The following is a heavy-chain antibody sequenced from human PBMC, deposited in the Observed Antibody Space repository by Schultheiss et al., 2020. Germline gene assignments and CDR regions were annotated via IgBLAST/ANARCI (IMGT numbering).Heavy chain of an antibody. Sequence: GGSLRLSCAASGFTFSSYSMNWVRQAPGKGLEWVANIKQDGSEKYYVDSVKGRFTISRDNAKNSLYLQMNSLRAEDTAVYYCAREDAFDIWGQGTLVTVSS. CDR3: AREDAFDI. J-gene: IGHJ4*02. CDR1: GFTFSSYS. D-gene: IGHD3-16*01. V-gene: IGHV3-7*03. CDR2: IKQDGSEK.